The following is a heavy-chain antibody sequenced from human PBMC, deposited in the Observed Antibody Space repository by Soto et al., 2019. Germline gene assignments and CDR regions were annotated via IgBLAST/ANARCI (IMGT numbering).Heavy chain of an antibody. CDR3: ARWFGGCEGSEWFDP. V-gene: IGHV1-69*13. D-gene: IGHD3-10*01. J-gene: IGHJ5*02. CDR1: GGTFSSYA. CDR2: IIPIFGTA. Sequence: SVKVSCKASGGTFSSYAISWVRQAPGQGLEWMGGIIPIFGTANYAQKFQGRVTITADESTSTAYMELSSLRSEDTAVYYCARWFGGCEGSEWFDPWGQGTLVTVSS.